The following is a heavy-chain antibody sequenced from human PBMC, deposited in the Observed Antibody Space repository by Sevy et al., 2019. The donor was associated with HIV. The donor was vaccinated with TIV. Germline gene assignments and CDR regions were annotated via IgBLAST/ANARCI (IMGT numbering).Heavy chain of an antibody. CDR2: IKEDGSEQ. V-gene: IGHV3-7*01. CDR1: GLTFSTYW. J-gene: IGHJ4*02. D-gene: IGHD6-19*01. Sequence: GGSLRLSCAASGLTFSTYWMSWVRQAPGKGLEWVANIKEDGSEQYYVDSVKGRFTVSGDNAKNSLYLQMKSLRAEDTAVYYCTKFYGTGSYVDYWGQGTLVTVSS. CDR3: TKFYGTGSYVDY.